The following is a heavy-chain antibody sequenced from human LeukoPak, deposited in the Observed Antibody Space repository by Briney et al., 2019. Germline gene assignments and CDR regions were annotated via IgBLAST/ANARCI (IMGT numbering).Heavy chain of an antibody. D-gene: IGHD1-26*01. CDR2: MSPNSGNT. CDR3: ARDQEVGATVFDY. J-gene: IGHJ4*02. Sequence: ASVKVSCKASGYIFTSYDINWVRQATGQRLEWLGWMSPNSGNTGYAQNFQGRVTMTRSTALSTAYMELSSLKSDDTAVYYCARDQEVGATVFDYWGQGTLVTVSS. CDR1: GYIFTSYD. V-gene: IGHV1-8*01.